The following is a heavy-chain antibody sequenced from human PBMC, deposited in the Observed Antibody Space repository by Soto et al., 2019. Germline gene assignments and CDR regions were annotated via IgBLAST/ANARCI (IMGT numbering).Heavy chain of an antibody. CDR3: AREYSVSYHISDEEYGFDD. V-gene: IGHV3-21*01. D-gene: IGHD1-26*01. CDR2: ISSSSSYI. Sequence: GGSLRLSCAASGFTFSSYSMNWVRQAPGKGLEWVASISSSSSYIYYADSVKGRFTISRDNAKNSLYLQMNSLRAEDTAVYYCAREYSVSYHISDEEYGFDDWGQGTLVTVSS. CDR1: GFTFSSYS. J-gene: IGHJ4*02.